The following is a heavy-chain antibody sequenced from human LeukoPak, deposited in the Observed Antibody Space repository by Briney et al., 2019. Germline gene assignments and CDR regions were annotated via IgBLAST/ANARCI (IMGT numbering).Heavy chain of an antibody. CDR2: INHSGST. CDR3: ARDLYYYDSSGYYEDDY. D-gene: IGHD3-22*01. V-gene: IGHV4-34*01. J-gene: IGHJ4*02. CDR1: GGSFSGYY. Sequence: SETLSLTCAVYGGSFSGYYWSWIRQPPGKGLEWIGEINHSGSTNYNPSLKSRVTISVDTSKNQFSLKLSSVTAADTAVYCCARDLYYYDSSGYYEDDYWGQGTLVTVSS.